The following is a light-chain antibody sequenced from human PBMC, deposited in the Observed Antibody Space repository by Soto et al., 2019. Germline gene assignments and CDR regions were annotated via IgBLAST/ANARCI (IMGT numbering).Light chain of an antibody. CDR1: QSVRNY. CDR2: DAS. CDR3: LQRSKWPLT. Sequence: EIVLTQSPATLSLSPGERATLSCRASQSVRNYLAWYQQKPGQAPRLFIYDASNRATGIPARFSGSGSGTEFTLTISSLEPEDFAVYYCLQRSKWPLTFGGGTKVEIK. V-gene: IGKV3-11*01. J-gene: IGKJ4*01.